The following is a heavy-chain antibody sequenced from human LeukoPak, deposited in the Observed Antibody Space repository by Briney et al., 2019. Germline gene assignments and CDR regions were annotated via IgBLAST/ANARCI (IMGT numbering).Heavy chain of an antibody. Sequence: GRSLRLSCAASGFTFSSYGMHWVRQAPGKGLEWVAVISYDGSNKYYADSVKGRFTISRDNSKNTLYLQMNSLRAEDTAVYYCARAVTMVRGVSRYYYYMDVWGKGTTVTVSS. D-gene: IGHD3-10*01. V-gene: IGHV3-30*03. CDR3: ARAVTMVRGVSRYYYYMDV. CDR1: GFTFSSYG. J-gene: IGHJ6*03. CDR2: ISYDGSNK.